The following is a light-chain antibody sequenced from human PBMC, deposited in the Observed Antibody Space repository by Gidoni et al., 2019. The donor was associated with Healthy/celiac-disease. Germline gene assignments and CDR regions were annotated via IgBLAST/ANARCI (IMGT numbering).Light chain of an antibody. Sequence: DIVMTQSPASLAASLGERATINCKSSQRVFYSSNNKNYLAWYQQKPGQPPKLLIYWASTRESGVPDRFSGSGSGTDFTLTVRGLQAEDVAVYYCQQYYSTLYTFGQGTKLEIK. CDR2: WAS. CDR1: QRVFYSSNNKNY. V-gene: IGKV4-1*01. J-gene: IGKJ2*01. CDR3: QQYYSTLYT.